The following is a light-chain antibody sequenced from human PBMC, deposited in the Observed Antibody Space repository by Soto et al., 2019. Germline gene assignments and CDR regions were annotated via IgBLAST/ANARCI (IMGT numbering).Light chain of an antibody. CDR3: QQYGSSPGT. Sequence: EIVFTQNPGTLSLSPGETATLSCRASQTIGRNYLAWYQQKPGQAPRLLIFGTSTRATGIPDRFSGSGSGTDFTLSISRLEPEDFAVYYCQQYGSSPGTFGQGTRLEIK. V-gene: IGKV3-20*01. J-gene: IGKJ5*01. CDR1: QTIGRNY. CDR2: GTS.